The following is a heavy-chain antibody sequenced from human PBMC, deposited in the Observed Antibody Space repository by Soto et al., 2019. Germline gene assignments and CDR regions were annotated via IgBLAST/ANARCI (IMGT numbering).Heavy chain of an antibody. D-gene: IGHD3-3*01. CDR3: ARVLYDFWSGYFDY. CDR2: ICGSGDST. J-gene: IGHJ4*02. Sequence: GGSLRLSCGASGFTFSSHAMTWVRQAPGKGLEWVSAICGSGDSTYYADSVKGRFTISRDNSKNTLYLQMNSLRAEDTAVYYCARVLYDFWSGYFDYWGQGTLVTVSS. V-gene: IGHV3-23*01. CDR1: GFTFSSHA.